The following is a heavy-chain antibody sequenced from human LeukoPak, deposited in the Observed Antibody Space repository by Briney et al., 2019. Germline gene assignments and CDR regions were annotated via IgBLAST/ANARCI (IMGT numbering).Heavy chain of an antibody. J-gene: IGHJ4*02. CDR2: VKYDGSTT. V-gene: IGHV3-74*01. Sequence: GGSLRLSCAASGFTFSAYWMHWARQAPGKELVWVSRVKYDGSTTTYADSVKGRFTISRDNAKNILYLQMNSLRDEDTAVYYCARDLDWLLFDYWGQGKLVTVSS. CDR1: GFTFSAYW. CDR3: ARDLDWLLFDY. D-gene: IGHD3-9*01.